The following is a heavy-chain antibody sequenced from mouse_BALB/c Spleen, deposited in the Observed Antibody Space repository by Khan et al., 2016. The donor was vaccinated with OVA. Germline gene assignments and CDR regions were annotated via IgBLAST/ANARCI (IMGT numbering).Heavy chain of an antibody. V-gene: IGHV1S135*01. CDR3: ALIYYYGSGFDY. CDR1: GYSFTDYN. D-gene: IGHD1-1*01. CDR2: IYPYNGGD. J-gene: IGHJ2*01. Sequence: VQLKQSGPELVKPGASVKVSCKASGYSFTDYNMFWVKQSPGKSLEWIGYIYPYNGGDIYNQKFKGKATLTVDNSSSTAFMHLSSLTSEDSSVYYCALIYYYGSGFDYWGQGTTVTVSS.